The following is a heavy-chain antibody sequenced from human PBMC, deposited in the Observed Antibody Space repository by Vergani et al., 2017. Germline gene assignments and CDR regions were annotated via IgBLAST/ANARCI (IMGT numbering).Heavy chain of an antibody. CDR1: GFTFSSDA. V-gene: IGHV3-23*04. J-gene: IGHJ4*02. CDR2: INRGSTT. Sequence: EGQLVESGGGLAKPGGSLRLSCAASGFTFSSDAMSWVRQAPGKGLEWVSAINRGSTTYYADSVKGRFTISRDNSKNTVFLQMNSLRAEDTAVYYCAKEGRSGITPFVADWGQGTLVTVSS. D-gene: IGHD1-14*01. CDR3: AKEGRSGITPFVAD.